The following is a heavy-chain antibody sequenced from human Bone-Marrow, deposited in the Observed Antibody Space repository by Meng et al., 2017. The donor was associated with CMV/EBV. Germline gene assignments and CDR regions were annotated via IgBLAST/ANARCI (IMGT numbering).Heavy chain of an antibody. CDR1: GFTLSSYS. D-gene: IGHD2-2*01. CDR2: ISSSSSYI. J-gene: IGHJ6*02. V-gene: IGHV3-21*01. Sequence: GGSLRLSCAASGFTLSSYSMNWVRQAPGKGLEWVSSISSSSSYIYYADSVKGRFTISRDNAKNSLYLQMNSLRAEDTAVYYCARLSGQPWVVPAARYYYYGMDVWGQGTTVTVSS. CDR3: ARLSGQPWVVPAARYYYYGMDV.